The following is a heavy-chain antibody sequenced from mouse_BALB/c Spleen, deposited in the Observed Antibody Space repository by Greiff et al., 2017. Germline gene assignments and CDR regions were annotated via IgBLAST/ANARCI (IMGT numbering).Heavy chain of an antibody. J-gene: IGHJ3*01. V-gene: IGHV7-3*02. CDR3: ARDGDRGYGY. CDR1: GFTFTDYY. D-gene: IGHD2-2*01. Sequence: EVQGVESGGGLVQPGGSLRLSCATSGFTFTDYYMSWVRQPPGKALEWLGFIRNKANGYTTEYSASVKGRFTISRDNSQSILYLQMNTLRAEDSATYYCARDGDRGYGYWSQGTLVTVSA. CDR2: IRNKANGYTT.